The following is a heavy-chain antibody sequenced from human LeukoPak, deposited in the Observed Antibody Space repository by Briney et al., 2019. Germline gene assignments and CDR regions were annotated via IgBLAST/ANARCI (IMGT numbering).Heavy chain of an antibody. Sequence: ASVKVSCKASGYRFTGYYIHWVRQAPGQGLEWMGWINPNNGGTNYAQKFQGRVTMARDTSITTTYMELSSLRSDDTAVYYCASDSGDYYGSGSRFDPWGQGTLVTVSS. D-gene: IGHD3-10*01. V-gene: IGHV1-2*02. CDR1: GYRFTGYY. CDR3: ASDSGDYYGSGSRFDP. CDR2: INPNNGGT. J-gene: IGHJ5*02.